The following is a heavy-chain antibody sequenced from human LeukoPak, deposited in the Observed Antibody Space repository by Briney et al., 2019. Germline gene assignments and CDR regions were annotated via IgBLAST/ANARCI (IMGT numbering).Heavy chain of an antibody. CDR2: IYYSGST. CDR1: GGSISSYY. J-gene: IGHJ6*02. CDR3: ARGKKQDYGDVQRRMDV. D-gene: IGHD4-17*01. V-gene: IGHV4-59*12. Sequence: SETLSLTCTVSGGSISSYYWSWIRQPPGKGLEWIGYIYYSGSTNYNPSLKSRVTISVDTSKNQFSLQLNSVTPEDTAVYYCARGKKQDYGDVQRRMDVWGQGTTVTVSS.